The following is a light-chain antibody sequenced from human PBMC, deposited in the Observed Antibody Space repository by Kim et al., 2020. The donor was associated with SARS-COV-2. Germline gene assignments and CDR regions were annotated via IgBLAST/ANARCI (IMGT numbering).Light chain of an antibody. Sequence: SYELTQPPSVSVSPGQTASITCSGDKLGDKYACWYQQKPGQSPVLVIYQDSKRPSGIPERFSGSNSGNTATLTISGTQAMDEADYYCHAWDRSILGVFGG. CDR1: KLGDKY. J-gene: IGLJ2*01. CDR2: QDS. V-gene: IGLV3-1*01. CDR3: HAWDRSILGV.